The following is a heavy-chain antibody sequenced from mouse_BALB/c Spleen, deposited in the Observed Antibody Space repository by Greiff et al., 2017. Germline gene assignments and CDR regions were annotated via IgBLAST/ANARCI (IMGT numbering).Heavy chain of an antibody. D-gene: IGHD1-1*01. Sequence: DVMLVESGPSLVKPSQTLSLTCSVTGDSITSGYWNWIRKFPGNKLEYMGYISYSGSTYYNPSLKSRISITRDTSKNQYYLQLNSVTTEDTATYYCARWDYYGSSYGDYWGQGTTLTVAS. CDR2: ISYSGST. CDR1: GDSITSGY. CDR3: ARWDYYGSSYGDY. V-gene: IGHV3-8*02. J-gene: IGHJ2*01.